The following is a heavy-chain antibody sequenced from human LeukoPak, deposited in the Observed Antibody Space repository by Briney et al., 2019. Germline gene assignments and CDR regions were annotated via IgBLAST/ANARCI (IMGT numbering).Heavy chain of an antibody. V-gene: IGHV3-21*01. CDR2: ISSSSSYI. CDR1: GFTLSSYA. Sequence: GGSLRLSCAASGFTLSSYAMNWVRQAPGKGLEWVSSISSSSSYIYYADSLKGRFTISRDNAKNSLYLQMNSLRAEDTAVYYCARELGAFDIWGQGTMVTVSS. J-gene: IGHJ3*02. CDR3: ARELGAFDI. D-gene: IGHD7-27*01.